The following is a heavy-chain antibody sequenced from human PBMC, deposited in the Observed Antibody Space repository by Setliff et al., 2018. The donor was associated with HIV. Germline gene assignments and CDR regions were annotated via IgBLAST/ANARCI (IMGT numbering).Heavy chain of an antibody. D-gene: IGHD2-21*01. V-gene: IGHV1-46*01. Sequence: GASVKVSCKASGYTFTSYYMHWVRQAPGQGLEWMGIINPSGGSTSYAQKFQGRVTMTRDTSTSTVYMELSSLRSEDTAVYYCARKKRDDCGGDCYYYNWFDPWGQGTLVTVS. J-gene: IGHJ5*02. CDR2: INPSGGST. CDR3: ARKKRDDCGGDCYYYNWFDP. CDR1: GYTFTSYY.